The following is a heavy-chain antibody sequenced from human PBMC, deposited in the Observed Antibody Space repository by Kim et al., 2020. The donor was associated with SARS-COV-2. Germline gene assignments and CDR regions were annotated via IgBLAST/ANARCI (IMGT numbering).Heavy chain of an antibody. V-gene: IGHV3-33*01. CDR3: ARVSYYDSSGYYHWDYYYGMDV. J-gene: IGHJ6*02. CDR1: GFTFSSYG. CDR2: IWYDGSNK. Sequence: GGSLRLSCAASGFTFSSYGMHWVRQAPGKGLEWVAVIWYDGSNKYYADSVKGRFTISRDNSKNTLYLQMNSLRAEDTAVYYCARVSYYDSSGYYHWDYYYGMDVWGQGTTVTVSS. D-gene: IGHD3-22*01.